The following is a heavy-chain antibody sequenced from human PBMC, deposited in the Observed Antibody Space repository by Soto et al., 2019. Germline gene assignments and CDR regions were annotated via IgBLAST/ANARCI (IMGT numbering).Heavy chain of an antibody. CDR2: IKFDGSSA. Sequence: EVQLVESGGGLVQPGESLRLSCAASGFTFSDYWIHWVRQAPGKGLVWVSRIKFDGSSANYADSVKGRFTISRDNAKDTVSLQLNRLGAEDTAVYYCARGVRGHYGFDVWGQGTMVTVSS. CDR3: ARGVRGHYGFDV. CDR1: GFTFSDYW. V-gene: IGHV3-74*01. D-gene: IGHD3-10*01. J-gene: IGHJ3*01.